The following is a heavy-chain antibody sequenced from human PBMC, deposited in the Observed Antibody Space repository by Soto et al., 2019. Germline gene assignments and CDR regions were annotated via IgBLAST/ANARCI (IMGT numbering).Heavy chain of an antibody. J-gene: IGHJ4*02. CDR1: GYTFTNYA. D-gene: IGHD2-15*01. Sequence: QVQLVQSGGEVKKPGDSVKVSCQASGYTFTNYAIHWVRQAPGQRLEWMGWINAGNGNTRYSQKFQARFTITVDASANTAYMDVSSMRSEDTAVYDCARDVSGGPYHRFAYWGQGTLVTGPS. V-gene: IGHV1-3*01. CDR3: ARDVSGGPYHRFAY. CDR2: INAGNGNT.